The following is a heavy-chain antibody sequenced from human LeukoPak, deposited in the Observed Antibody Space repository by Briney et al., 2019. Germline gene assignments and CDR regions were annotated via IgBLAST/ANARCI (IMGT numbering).Heavy chain of an antibody. CDR2: IIPIFGTA. D-gene: IGHD3-10*01. Sequence: SVKVSCKASGGTFSSYAISWVRQAPGQGLEWMGGIIPIFGTANYAQKFQGRVTITTDESTSTAYMELSSLRSEDTAVYYCARALYYYGSGNWGCFDYWGQGTLVTVSS. CDR3: ARALYYYGSGNWGCFDY. CDR1: GGTFSSYA. V-gene: IGHV1-69*05. J-gene: IGHJ4*02.